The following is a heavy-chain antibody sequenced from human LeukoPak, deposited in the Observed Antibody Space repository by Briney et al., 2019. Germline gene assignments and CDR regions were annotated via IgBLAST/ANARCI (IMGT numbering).Heavy chain of an antibody. Sequence: ASVKVSCKASGYTFTTYGISWVRQAPGQGLEWMGWISGNNDNPNYGQKFQGRFTVTTDSSTSTAYMELRNLTFDDTAVYYCARDGTSADDYWGQGTLVTVSS. D-gene: IGHD1-26*01. CDR3: ARDGTSADDY. V-gene: IGHV1-18*01. J-gene: IGHJ4*02. CDR1: GYTFTTYG. CDR2: ISGNNDNP.